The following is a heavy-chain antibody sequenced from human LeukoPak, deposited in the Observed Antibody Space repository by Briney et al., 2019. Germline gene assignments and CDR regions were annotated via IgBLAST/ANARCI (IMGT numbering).Heavy chain of an antibody. CDR2: INADEDRA. CDR1: GFTFSDYW. V-gene: IGHV3-74*01. CDR3: AKNPGSTQNRIFDY. Sequence: HSGGSLRLSCAASGFTFSDYWMHWVRQAPGKGLVWVSHINADEDRAAYADSVKGRFTISRDNARNTLYLQMNSLRAEDMAVYYCAKNPGSTQNRIFDYWGQGTLVTVSS. D-gene: IGHD1-14*01. J-gene: IGHJ4*02.